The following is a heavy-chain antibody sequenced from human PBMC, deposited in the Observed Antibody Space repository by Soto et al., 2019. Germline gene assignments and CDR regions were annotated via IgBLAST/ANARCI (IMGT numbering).Heavy chain of an antibody. CDR3: AGPRGTTPAVWYFDL. CDR1: GGSISSHY. CDR2: IYYSGST. J-gene: IGHJ2*01. D-gene: IGHD1-26*01. V-gene: IGHV4-59*08. Sequence: QVQLQESGPGLVKPSETLSLTCTVSGGSISSHYWSWIRQPPGKGLEWIGYIYYSGSTDYNPSLKXRXTXXVDTSKNQLSLRLTSVTAADTAVYYCAGPRGTTPAVWYFDLWGRGTLVTVSS.